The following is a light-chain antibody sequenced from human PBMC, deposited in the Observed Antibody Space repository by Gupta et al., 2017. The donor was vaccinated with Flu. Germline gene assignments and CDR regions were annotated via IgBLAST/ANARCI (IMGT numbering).Light chain of an antibody. V-gene: IGKV1-5*03. CDR3: HQDASFPWT. CDR2: KAS. J-gene: IGKJ1*01. Sequence: VGDRVTITCRASQSFKTWLAWYQQNPGQAPKLLIYKASTLESGVPSRFSGSESGTEFTLTISSLQPDDFATYYCHQDASFPWTFGQGTKVEVK. CDR1: QSFKTW.